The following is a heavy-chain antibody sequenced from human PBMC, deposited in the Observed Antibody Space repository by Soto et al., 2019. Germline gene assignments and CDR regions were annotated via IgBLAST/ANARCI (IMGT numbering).Heavy chain of an antibody. Sequence: GGSLRLSCAASGFTFSSYGMHWVRQAPGKGLERVAVISYDGSNKYYADSVKGRFTISRDNSKNTLYLQMNSLRAEDTAVYYCAKTSGRGLRYFDWLLYYWGQGTLVTVSS. D-gene: IGHD3-9*01. V-gene: IGHV3-30*18. CDR1: GFTFSSYG. J-gene: IGHJ4*02. CDR2: ISYDGSNK. CDR3: AKTSGRGLRYFDWLLYY.